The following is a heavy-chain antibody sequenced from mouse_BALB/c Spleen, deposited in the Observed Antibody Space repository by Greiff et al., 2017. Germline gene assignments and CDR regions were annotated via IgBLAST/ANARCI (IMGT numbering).Heavy chain of an antibody. CDR2: INPDSSTI. V-gene: IGHV4-1*02. J-gene: IGHJ3*01. Sequence: EVKLVESGGGLVQPGGSLKLSCAASGFDFSRYWMSWVRQAPGKGLEWIGEINPDSSTINYTPSLKDKFIISRDNAKNTLYLQMSKVRSEDTALYYCASIYYDYDWFAYWGQGTLVTVSA. D-gene: IGHD2-4*01. CDR1: GFDFSRYW. CDR3: ASIYYDYDWFAY.